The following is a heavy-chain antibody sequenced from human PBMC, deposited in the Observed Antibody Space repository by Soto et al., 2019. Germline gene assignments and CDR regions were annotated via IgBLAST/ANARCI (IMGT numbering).Heavy chain of an antibody. Sequence: QVQLQESGPGLVKPSQTLSLTCTVSGGSISSGGYYWSWLRQHPGKGLEWIGYIFDSGTTYYNPSLKSRVTISVDPSKSQFSLRLTSVTATDTAVYYCASQARGWYPDYWGQGTLVTVSS. CDR1: GGSISSGGYY. J-gene: IGHJ4*02. CDR2: IFDSGTT. V-gene: IGHV4-31*03. CDR3: ASQARGWYPDY. D-gene: IGHD6-19*01.